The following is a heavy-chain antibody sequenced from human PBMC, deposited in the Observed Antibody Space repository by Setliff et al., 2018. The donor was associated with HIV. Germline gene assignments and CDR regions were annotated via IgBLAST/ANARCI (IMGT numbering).Heavy chain of an antibody. CDR1: GDSISSESSF. J-gene: IGHJ5*02. CDR3: ARLEDQLGPGWFAP. V-gene: IGHV4-31*03. Sequence: SETLSLTCSVAGDSISSESSFWSWVRQYPGKGLELIGYISHSGNTYYTPSLESRITLSVDTSQNQFSLKVTSVTAADTSVYYCARLEDQLGPGWFAPWGQGTLVTVSS. CDR2: ISHSGNT. D-gene: IGHD1-1*01.